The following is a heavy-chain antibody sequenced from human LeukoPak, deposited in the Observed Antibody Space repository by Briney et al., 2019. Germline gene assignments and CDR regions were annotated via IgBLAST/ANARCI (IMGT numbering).Heavy chain of an antibody. CDR1: GGSISSGSYY. J-gene: IGHJ4*02. V-gene: IGHV4-61*02. CDR2: IYTSGST. D-gene: IGHD6-13*01. Sequence: SQTLSLTCTVSGGSISSGSYYWSWIRQPAGKGLEWIGRIYTSGSTNYNPSLKSRVTISVDTSKNQFSLKLSSVTAADTAVCYCARSEQQLVFDYWGQGTLVTVSS. CDR3: ARSEQQLVFDY.